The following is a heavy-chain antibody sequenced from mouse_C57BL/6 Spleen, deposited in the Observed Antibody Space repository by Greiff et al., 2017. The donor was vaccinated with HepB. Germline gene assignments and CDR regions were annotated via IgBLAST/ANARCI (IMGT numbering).Heavy chain of an antibody. CDR2: ISYDGSN. CDR3: ARDEGSPLYAMDY. CDR1: GYSITSGYY. Sequence: DVKLQESGPGLVKPSQSLSLTCSVTGYSITSGYYWNWIRQFPGNKLEWMGYISYDGSNNYNPSLKNRISITRDTSKNQFFLKLNSVTTEDTATYYCARDEGSPLYAMDYWGQGTSVTVSS. V-gene: IGHV3-6*01. J-gene: IGHJ4*01.